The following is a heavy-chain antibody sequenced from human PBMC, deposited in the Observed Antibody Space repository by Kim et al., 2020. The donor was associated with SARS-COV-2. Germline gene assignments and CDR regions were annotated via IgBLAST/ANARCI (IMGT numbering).Heavy chain of an antibody. D-gene: IGHD3-10*01. CDR2: TFHTGST. Sequence: SETLSLTCTVSGDSIISDRGWTWVRQTPGKGLEWVGETFHTGSTNYNPSLKSRVTISVDKSKNQFSLRLNSVTAADTAVYFCARGGLLVRGVIPPRYFDCWGQGTLVTVSS. J-gene: IGHJ4*02. V-gene: IGHV4-4*02. CDR3: ARGGLLVRGVIPPRYFDC. CDR1: GDSIISDRG.